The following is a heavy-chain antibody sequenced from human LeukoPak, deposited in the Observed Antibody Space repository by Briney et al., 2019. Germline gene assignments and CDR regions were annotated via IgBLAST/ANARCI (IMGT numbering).Heavy chain of an antibody. J-gene: IGHJ3*02. CDR1: GGSFSGYY. Sequence: SETLSLTCAVYGGSFSGYYWSWIRQPPGKGLEWIGEINQSGSTNYNPSLKSRVTISVDTSKNQFSLKLSSVTAADTAVYYCASLWPYQLSAFDIWGQGTMVTVSS. CDR3: ASLWPYQLSAFDI. CDR2: INQSGST. V-gene: IGHV4-34*01. D-gene: IGHD2-2*01.